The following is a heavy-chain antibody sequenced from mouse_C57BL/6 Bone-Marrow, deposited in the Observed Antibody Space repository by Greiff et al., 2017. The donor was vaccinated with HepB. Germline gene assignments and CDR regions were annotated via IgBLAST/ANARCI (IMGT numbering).Heavy chain of an antibody. D-gene: IGHD1-1*01. Sequence: SGPVLVKPGASVKMSCKASGYTFTDYYMNWVKQSHGKSLEWIGVINPYNGGTSYNQKFKGKATLTVDKSSSTAYMELNSLTSEDSAVYYCARKYYGSSPYYAMDYWGQGTSVTVSS. CDR2: INPYNGGT. CDR3: ARKYYGSSPYYAMDY. CDR1: GYTFTDYY. J-gene: IGHJ4*01. V-gene: IGHV1-19*01.